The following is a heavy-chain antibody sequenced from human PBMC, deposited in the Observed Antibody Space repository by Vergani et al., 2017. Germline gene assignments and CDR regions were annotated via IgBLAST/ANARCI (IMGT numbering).Heavy chain of an antibody. CDR3: ASSANYDFWSGYYLPGGYYYGMDV. D-gene: IGHD3-3*01. V-gene: IGHV1-18*01. Sequence: QVQLVQSGAEVKKPGASVKVSCKASGYTFTSYGISWVRQAPGQGLEWMGWISAYNGNTNYAQKLQGRVTMTTDTSTSTAYMELRSLRSDDTAVYYCASSANYDFWSGYYLPGGYYYGMDVWGQGTTVTVSS. J-gene: IGHJ6*02. CDR2: ISAYNGNT. CDR1: GYTFTSYG.